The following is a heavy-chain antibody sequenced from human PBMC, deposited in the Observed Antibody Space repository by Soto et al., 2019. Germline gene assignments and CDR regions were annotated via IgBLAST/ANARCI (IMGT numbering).Heavy chain of an antibody. CDR2: IYRSGST. CDR3: ARADSGSPGPAPMGWFDP. Sequence: SETLSLTCAVSGYSISSGHYWGWIRQPPGKGLEWIGSIYRSGSTYYNPSLKSRVTISVDTSKNQFSLKLSSVTAADTAVYYCARADSGSPGPAPMGWFDPWGQGTLVTVS. D-gene: IGHD1-26*01. V-gene: IGHV4-38-2*01. J-gene: IGHJ5*02. CDR1: GYSISSGHY.